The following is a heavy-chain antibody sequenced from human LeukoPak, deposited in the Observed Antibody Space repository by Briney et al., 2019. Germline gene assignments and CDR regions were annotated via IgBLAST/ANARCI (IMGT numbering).Heavy chain of an antibody. D-gene: IGHD2-2*01. CDR2: ISYDGSNK. V-gene: IGHV3-30*04. Sequence: GGSLRLSCAASGFTFSSYAMHWVRQAPGKGLEWVAVISYDGSNKYYAGSVKGRFTISRDNSKNTLYLQMNSLRAEDTAVYYCARGITSESDYWGQGTLVTVSS. CDR3: ARGITSESDY. J-gene: IGHJ4*02. CDR1: GFTFSSYA.